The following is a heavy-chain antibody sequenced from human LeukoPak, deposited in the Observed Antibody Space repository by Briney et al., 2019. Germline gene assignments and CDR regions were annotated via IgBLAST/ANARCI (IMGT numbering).Heavy chain of an antibody. CDR1: GFTFGGYG. V-gene: IGHV3-33*01. D-gene: IGHD1-14*01. Sequence: GGSLRLSCAGSGFTFGGYGMHWFRQTPGKGLEWVAVIAYDGSRAFYADTVKGRFTISRDNSKNTMSVQMDDLRAEDTAVYYCTRYNNDHFDYWGQGTLVTVSS. CDR2: IAYDGSRA. CDR3: TRYNNDHFDY. J-gene: IGHJ4*02.